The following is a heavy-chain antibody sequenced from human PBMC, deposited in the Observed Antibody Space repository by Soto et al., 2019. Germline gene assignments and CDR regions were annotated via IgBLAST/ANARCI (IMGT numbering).Heavy chain of an antibody. CDR1: GDNFATFW. CDR3: ARRPYFDTWFDL. D-gene: IGHD3-9*01. Sequence: PGESLKISCKASGDNFATFWIGRVRQVPGEGLEWTAIIYPENSNVEYSPSYKGRITISADKSLNTAYLQWNSLRASDSAMYYCARRPYFDTWFDLWGQGTLVTVSS. CDR2: IYPENSNV. J-gene: IGHJ5*02. V-gene: IGHV5-51*01.